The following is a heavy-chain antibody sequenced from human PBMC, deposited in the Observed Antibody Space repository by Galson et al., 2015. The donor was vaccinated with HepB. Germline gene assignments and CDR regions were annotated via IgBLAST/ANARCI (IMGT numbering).Heavy chain of an antibody. V-gene: IGHV1-2*06. Sequence: PVKVSCKASGYTLTGYYIHWARQAPGQGLAWLGRIHPKNDVTNYAQKFQGTVTATRDTSISTAYMALSSLRSDDTAIYYCARASSTVTTIWGNFDYWGQGTLVTVSS. D-gene: IGHD5-12*01. CDR1: GYTLTGYY. J-gene: IGHJ4*02. CDR3: ARASSTVTTIWGNFDY. CDR2: IHPKNDVT.